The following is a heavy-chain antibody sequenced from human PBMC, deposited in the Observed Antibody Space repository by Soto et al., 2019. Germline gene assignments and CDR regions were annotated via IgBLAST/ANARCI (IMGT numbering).Heavy chain of an antibody. Sequence: QVQLQQWGAGLLKPSETLSLTCAVYGASFTGYYWTWLRQPPGKGLEWIGEVSHSGITKYNPSLKSRVTISLDTSNNQFSLDLTSVTAADTAVXXXXXXXXXXXWYFDIWGRGTLVSVSS. CDR2: VSHSGIT. V-gene: IGHV4-34*01. J-gene: IGHJ2*01. CDR1: GASFTGYY. CDR3: XXXXXXXXWYFDI.